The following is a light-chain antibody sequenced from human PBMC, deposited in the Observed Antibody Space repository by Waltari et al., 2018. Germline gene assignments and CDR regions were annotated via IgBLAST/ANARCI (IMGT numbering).Light chain of an antibody. Sequence: DIVMTQSPNSLAVSLAARATIDCTSNQTVLYSSNNKDYLAWYQQKPGQPPKLVFYWASTRESGVPDRFSASGSGTDFTLTISSLQAEDVAVYYCQQYYSSPYTFGQGTKLEIK. CDR2: WAS. CDR3: QQYYSSPYT. CDR1: QTVLYSSNNKDY. V-gene: IGKV4-1*01. J-gene: IGKJ2*01.